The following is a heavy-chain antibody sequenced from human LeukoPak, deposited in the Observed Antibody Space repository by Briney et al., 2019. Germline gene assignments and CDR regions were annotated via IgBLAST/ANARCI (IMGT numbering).Heavy chain of an antibody. V-gene: IGHV4-34*01. CDR2: INHSGST. D-gene: IGHD3-10*01. CDR3: ARGIYGSGSYYKGIDY. CDR1: GGSFSGYY. J-gene: IGHJ4*02. Sequence: LETLSLTCAVYGGSFSGYYWSWIRQPPGKGLEWIGEINHSGSTNYNPSLKSRVTISVDTSKNQFSLKLSSVTAADTAVYYCARGIYGSGSYYKGIDYWGQGTLVTVSS.